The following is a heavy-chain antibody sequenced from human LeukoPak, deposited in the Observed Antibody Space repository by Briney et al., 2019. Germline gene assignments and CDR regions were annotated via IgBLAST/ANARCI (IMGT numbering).Heavy chain of an antibody. V-gene: IGHV4-34*01. CDR1: VGSFSDHY. J-gene: IGHJ5*02. Sequence: PSETLSLTCAVYVGSFSDHYWSWIRRPPGKGLEWIGEINHSGSTNYNPSLQSRVTISVDTSKNQFSLKLSSMTAADTAVYYCARVPHNCSGDRCYSRWFDPWGQGTLVIVSS. CDR2: INHSGST. D-gene: IGHD2-15*01. CDR3: ARVPHNCSGDRCYSRWFDP.